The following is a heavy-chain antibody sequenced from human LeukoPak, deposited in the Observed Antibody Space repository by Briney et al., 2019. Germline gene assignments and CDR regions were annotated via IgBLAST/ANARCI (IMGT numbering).Heavy chain of an antibody. D-gene: IGHD3-16*01. CDR3: ARHEGRGGHFDS. CDR2: INHSGST. V-gene: IGHV4-34*01. CDR1: GGSFSGYY. Sequence: SETLSLTCAVYGGSFSGYYWSWIRQPPGKGLEWIGEINHSGSTNYNPSLKSRTTMSVDTSKNQFSLRLTSMTAADTTIYYCARHEGRGGHFDSWGQGTLVTVSS. J-gene: IGHJ4*02.